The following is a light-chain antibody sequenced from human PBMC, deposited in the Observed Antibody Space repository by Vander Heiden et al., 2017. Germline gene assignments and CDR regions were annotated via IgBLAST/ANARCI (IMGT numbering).Light chain of an antibody. V-gene: IGKV3-15*01. CDR3: QQYNNWPPLT. CDR1: QSVSSN. Sequence: ELVMTQPPPTLSVAPGESTTLPCRASQSVSSNLAWYQQKPGQAPRLLIDGASTRATGIPARFSGSGSGTEFTLTISSLQSEEFAVYYCQQYNNWPPLTFGGGTKVEIK. J-gene: IGKJ4*01. CDR2: GAS.